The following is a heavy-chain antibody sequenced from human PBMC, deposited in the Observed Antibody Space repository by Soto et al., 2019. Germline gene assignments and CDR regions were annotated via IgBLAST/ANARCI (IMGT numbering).Heavy chain of an antibody. V-gene: IGHV3-53*04. D-gene: IGHD2-2*01. J-gene: IGHJ3*02. CDR2: IYSGGST. CDR1: GFTVSSNY. CDR3: ARDSRGCSSTSCHDAFAI. Sequence: GGSLRLCYAASGFTVSSNYMSWVRQAPGRGLEWVSVIYSGGSTYYADSVKGRFTISRHNSKNTLYLQMNSLRAEDTAVYYCARDSRGCSSTSCHDAFAIWGQGTMVTVSS.